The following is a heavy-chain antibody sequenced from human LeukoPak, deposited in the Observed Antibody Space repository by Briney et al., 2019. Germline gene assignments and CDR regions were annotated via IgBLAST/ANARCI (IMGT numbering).Heavy chain of an antibody. J-gene: IGHJ6*02. CDR1: GFTFNNYA. CDR3: ARLGYGSGSPYYYYYGMDV. Sequence: GRSLRLSCVASGFTFNNYAMHWVRQAPGQGLEWVAVIWYDGSNKFYADSVKGRFTISRDNSKNTLYVQMHSLRAEDTAVYYCARLGYGSGSPYYYYYGMDVWGQGTTVTVSS. V-gene: IGHV3-33*01. CDR2: IWYDGSNK. D-gene: IGHD3-10*01.